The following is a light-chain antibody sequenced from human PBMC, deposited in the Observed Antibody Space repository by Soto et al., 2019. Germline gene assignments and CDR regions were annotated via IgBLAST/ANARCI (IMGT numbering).Light chain of an antibody. CDR2: GAS. CDR1: QSVSSK. V-gene: IGKV3-15*01. J-gene: IGKJ2*01. CDR3: QQYNNWPQT. Sequence: EIVMTQSPVTLSVSPGERATLSCRASQSVSSKLAWYQQKPGQAPRLHIYGASTRATGIPARFSGSGSGTEFTLSISSLQSEDFAVYYCQQYNNWPQTFGQGTKLEIK.